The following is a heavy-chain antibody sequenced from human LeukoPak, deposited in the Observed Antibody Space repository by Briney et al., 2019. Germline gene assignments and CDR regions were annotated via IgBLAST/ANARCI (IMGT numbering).Heavy chain of an antibody. CDR1: GFTFSSSA. J-gene: IGHJ4*02. CDR3: ARSTFSRDGYNWKLGYMDY. CDR2: ISASGGST. Sequence: GGSLRLSCAASGFTFSSSAMSWVRQVPGKGLEWVSGISASGGSTSYADSVRGRFTISRDNSKNTLYVQMNSLRDEDTAVYYCARSTFSRDGYNWKLGYMDYWGQGTLVTVSS. D-gene: IGHD5-24*01. V-gene: IGHV3-23*01.